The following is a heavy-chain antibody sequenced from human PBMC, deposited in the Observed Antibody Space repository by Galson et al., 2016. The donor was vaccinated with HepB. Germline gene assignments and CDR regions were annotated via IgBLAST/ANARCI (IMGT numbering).Heavy chain of an antibody. CDR1: GGSISSYS. Sequence: SETLSLTCTVSGGSISSYSWSWIRQPPGKGLEWIGYIYYSGSTNYNPSLKSRVTISVDTSKNQFSLKLSSVTAADTAVYYCARDEYGGLDYFDYWGQGTLVTVSS. CDR2: IYYSGST. CDR3: ARDEYGGLDYFDY. D-gene: IGHD4/OR15-4a*01. J-gene: IGHJ4*02. V-gene: IGHV4-59*01.